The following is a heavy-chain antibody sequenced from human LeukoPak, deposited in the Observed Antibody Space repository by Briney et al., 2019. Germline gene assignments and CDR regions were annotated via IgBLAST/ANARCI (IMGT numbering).Heavy chain of an antibody. J-gene: IGHJ4*02. CDR3: ARAPPGVSGSPTWY. CDR2: IGAYNGKT. V-gene: IGHV1-18*01. Sequence: ASVTVSCTASGYSFTSYGINWVRQAPGQGLEWMGWIGAYNGKTQYPQKFQGRVTMAPDTSTSTAYTELRNLRSDDTALYYCARAPPGVSGSPTWYWGQGTLVTVSS. CDR1: GYSFTSYG. D-gene: IGHD3-10*01.